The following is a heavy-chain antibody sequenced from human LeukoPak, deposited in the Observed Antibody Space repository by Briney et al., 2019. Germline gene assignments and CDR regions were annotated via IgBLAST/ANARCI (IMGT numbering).Heavy chain of an antibody. D-gene: IGHD2-15*01. J-gene: IGHJ5*02. CDR3: TTDAGYCSGGSCDWFDP. V-gene: IGHV3-23*01. CDR2: ISGSGDNT. Sequence: GGSLRLSCAASGFTFSSYAMNWVRQAPGKGLEWISSISGSGDNTYYADSVKGRFTISRDNSKNTLYLQMNSLKTEDTAVYYCTTDAGYCSGGSCDWFDPWGQGTLVTVSS. CDR1: GFTFSSYA.